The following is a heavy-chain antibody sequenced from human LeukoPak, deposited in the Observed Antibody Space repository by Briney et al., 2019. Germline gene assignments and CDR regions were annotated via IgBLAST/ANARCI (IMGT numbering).Heavy chain of an antibody. CDR3: ARAGYCSSTSCRDAFDI. D-gene: IGHD2-2*01. Sequence: SQTLSLTCAVSGGSISSGGYSWSWIRQPPGKGLEWIGYIYHSGSTYYNPSLKSRVTISVDRSKTQFSLKLSSVTAADTAVYYCARAGYCSSTSCRDAFDIWGQGTMVTVSS. J-gene: IGHJ3*02. V-gene: IGHV4-30-2*01. CDR1: GGSISSGGYS. CDR2: IYHSGST.